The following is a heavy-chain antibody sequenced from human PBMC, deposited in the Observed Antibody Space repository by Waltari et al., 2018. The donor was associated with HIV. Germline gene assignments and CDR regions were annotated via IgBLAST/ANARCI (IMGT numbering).Heavy chain of an antibody. CDR2: ISGYNANT. Sequence: QVHLVQSGAEVKMPGASVRVSCKTSGYIFTNYGVSWVRQAPGQGLEWRGWISGYNANTNCARRLQGSVTLTTDTSTSTAYMELRSLRSDDTAVYYCARGLGGSYYYGVDVWGQGTTVTVS. CDR1: GYIFTNYG. CDR3: ARGLGGSYYYGVDV. J-gene: IGHJ6*02. V-gene: IGHV1-18*01.